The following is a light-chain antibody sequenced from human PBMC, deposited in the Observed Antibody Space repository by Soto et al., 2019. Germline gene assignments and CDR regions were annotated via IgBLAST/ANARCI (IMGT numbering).Light chain of an antibody. CDR1: HSVSSY. J-gene: IGKJ5*01. Sequence: EIVLTQSPATLSLSPRKRATITCRTSHSVSSYLAWFQQKPGQASRLLIYDASNRATGIPARFSGSGSGTDFTLTISSLEPEDFAVYYCQQRSNWPLSIAFGQGTRLEIK. V-gene: IGKV3-11*01. CDR2: DAS. CDR3: QQRSNWPLSIA.